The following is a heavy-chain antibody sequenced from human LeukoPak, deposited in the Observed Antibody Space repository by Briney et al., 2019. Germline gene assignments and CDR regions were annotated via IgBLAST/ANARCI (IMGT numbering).Heavy chain of an antibody. CDR3: ARMVGLVSDY. CDR1: GDSVSSNNAA. Sequence: PSQTLSLTCVISGDSVSSNNAAWNWIRQSPSRGLEWLGRTYYRSKWFSYYAASVRSRITINPDTSKNQFSLQLKSVTPEDTAVYYCARMVGLVSDYWGQGTRVTVSS. J-gene: IGHJ4*02. D-gene: IGHD3-10*01. CDR2: TYYRSKWFS. V-gene: IGHV6-1*01.